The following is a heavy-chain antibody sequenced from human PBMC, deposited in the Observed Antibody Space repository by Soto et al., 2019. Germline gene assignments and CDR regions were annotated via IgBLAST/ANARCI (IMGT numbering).Heavy chain of an antibody. CDR2: MNPNSGDT. V-gene: IGHV1-8*01. D-gene: IGHD1-1*01. J-gene: IGHJ4*02. Sequence: QVQLVQSGAEVKKPGASVKVSCKASRYTFSDHDINWVRQASGQGPEWLGWMNPNSGDTGYAQNFQGRVTMTRDTSKRTAYMERSSLRSEDTAVYYCARVGGNWNDDYFDYWGQGTLVTVSS. CDR3: ARVGGNWNDDYFDY. CDR1: RYTFSDHD.